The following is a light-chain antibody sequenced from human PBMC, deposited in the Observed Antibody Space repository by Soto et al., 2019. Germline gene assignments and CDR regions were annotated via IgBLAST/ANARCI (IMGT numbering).Light chain of an antibody. CDR3: LQTYNLPRT. CDR1: LTIGDS. V-gene: IGKV1-39*01. Sequence: DIQMTQSPSSLSASVGDRVTITCRAGLTIGDSLSWFQQKAGKPPTLLIYGASALQSGVPARFSGSGSGTDFTLTISNMQREDFATYYCLQTYNLPRTFGQGTKVDIK. CDR2: GAS. J-gene: IGKJ1*01.